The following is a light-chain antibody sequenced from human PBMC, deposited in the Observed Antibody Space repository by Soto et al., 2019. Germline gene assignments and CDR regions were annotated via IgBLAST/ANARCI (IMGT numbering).Light chain of an antibody. Sequence: DIQMTQSPSSLSASVGDRGTLTCRASQSISSYLNWYQQKPGKAPKLLIYAASSLQSGVPSRFSGSGSGTDFTLTISSLQPEDFATYYCQQSYSTPITFGQGTRLEIK. CDR2: AAS. J-gene: IGKJ5*01. CDR1: QSISSY. V-gene: IGKV1-39*01. CDR3: QQSYSTPIT.